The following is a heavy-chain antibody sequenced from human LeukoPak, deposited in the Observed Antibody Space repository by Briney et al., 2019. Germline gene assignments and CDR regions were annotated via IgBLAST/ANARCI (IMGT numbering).Heavy chain of an antibody. D-gene: IGHD3-22*01. J-gene: IGHJ3*02. Sequence: PSETLSLTCAVYGGSFSGYYWSWIRQPPGKGLEWIGEINHSGSTNYNPSLKSRVTISVDTSKNQFSLKLSSVTAADTAVYYCARAAYYYDSSGYYNASDIWGQGTMVTVSS. CDR2: INHSGST. CDR3: ARAAYYYDSSGYYNASDI. V-gene: IGHV4-34*01. CDR1: GGSFSGYY.